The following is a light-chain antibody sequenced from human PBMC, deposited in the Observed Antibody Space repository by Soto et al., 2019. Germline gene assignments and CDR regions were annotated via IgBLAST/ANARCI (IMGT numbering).Light chain of an antibody. CDR1: ESVNAC. Sequence: EIVLTQSPAPLYLSPGERATLSCRASESVNACLAWYQQKPGQATRLLIYGASHRATGIPVRCSGSGSGTDFTLTISSLEPEDFAVYYCQHRGRWPRTFGQGTKLEI. J-gene: IGKJ2*01. CDR3: QHRGRWPRT. V-gene: IGKV3-11*01. CDR2: GAS.